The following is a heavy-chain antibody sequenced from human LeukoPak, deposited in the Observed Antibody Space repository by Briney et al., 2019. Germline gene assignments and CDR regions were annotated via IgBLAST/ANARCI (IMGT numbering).Heavy chain of an antibody. CDR3: ARQHCSSTSCYAEGFDP. J-gene: IGHJ5*02. CDR1: GYSFTGYW. V-gene: IGHV5-51*01. D-gene: IGHD2-2*01. CDR2: IYPGDSDT. Sequence: GESLKISCKGSGYSFTGYWIGWVRQMPGKGLEWMGIIYPGDSDTRYSPSFQGQVTISADKSISTAYLQWSSLKASDTAMYYCARQHCSSTSCYAEGFDPWGQGTLVTVSS.